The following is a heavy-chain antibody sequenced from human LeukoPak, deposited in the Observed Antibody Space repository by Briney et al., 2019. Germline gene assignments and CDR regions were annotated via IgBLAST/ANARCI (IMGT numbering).Heavy chain of an antibody. CDR2: ISGNHGDT. V-gene: IGHV1-18*01. D-gene: IGHD6-13*01. J-gene: IGHJ4*02. CDR1: GYTFTNYG. CDR3: ARDSYSSSRYEY. Sequence: EASVTVSCKASGYTFTNYGISWVRQAPGQGLEWMGWISGNHGDTRNPQKLQGRITLTTDTSTSTAYLELRSLRSDDTAVYYCARDSYSSSRYEYWGRGTLVSVSS.